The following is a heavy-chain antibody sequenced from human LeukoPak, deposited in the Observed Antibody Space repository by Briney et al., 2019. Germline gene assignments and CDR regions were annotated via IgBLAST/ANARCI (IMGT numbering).Heavy chain of an antibody. CDR2: IYSGGTT. D-gene: IGHD6-13*01. CDR3: AGWPSSSWYKVADFGI. CDR1: GFTVSSNY. V-gene: IGHV3-53*01. J-gene: IGHJ3*02. Sequence: QTGGSLRLSCEASGFTVSSNYMSWVRQAPGKGLEWVSVIYSGGTTYYADSVKGRFTISRDNSKNTLYLQMNSLRAEDTAVYYCAGWPSSSWYKVADFGIWGQGTMVTVSS.